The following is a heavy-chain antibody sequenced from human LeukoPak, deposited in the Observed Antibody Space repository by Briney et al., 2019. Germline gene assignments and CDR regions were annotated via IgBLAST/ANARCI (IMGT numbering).Heavy chain of an antibody. CDR2: VYYKGTT. J-gene: IGHJ4*02. CDR1: GGSLTNYY. V-gene: IGHV4-59*08. D-gene: IGHD4-23*01. Sequence: SETLSLTCTVSGGSLTNYYWNWIRQSPGKTLEWIGFVYYKGTTNLNPSLRSRVTMSVDTSRNQFSLSLTSVTAADTAVYYCARTWAVKWELPGRFDYWGQGRLVSVSS. CDR3: ARTWAVKWELPGRFDY.